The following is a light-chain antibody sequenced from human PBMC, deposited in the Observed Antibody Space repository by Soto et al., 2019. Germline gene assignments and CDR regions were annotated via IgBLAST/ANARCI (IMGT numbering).Light chain of an antibody. CDR2: DAS. V-gene: IGKV3-15*01. J-gene: IGKJ1*01. Sequence: EIVMTQSPATLSVSPGERATLSCRASQSVSNYLAWYQQKPGQAPRLLIYDASNRATGIPARFSGSGSGKDFTLTISSLQPEDFAVYYCQQYNNWWTFGQGTRVEIK. CDR1: QSVSNY. CDR3: QQYNNWWT.